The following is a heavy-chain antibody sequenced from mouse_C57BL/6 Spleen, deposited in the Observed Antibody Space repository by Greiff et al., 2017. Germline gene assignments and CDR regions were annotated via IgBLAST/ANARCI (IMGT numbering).Heavy chain of an antibody. CDR2: IYPGDGDT. CDR1: GYAFSSYW. J-gene: IGHJ2*01. Sequence: QVQLQQSGAELVKPGASVKISCKASGYAFSSYWMNWVKQRPGKGLEWIGQIYPGDGDTNYNGKFKGKATLTADKSSSTAYMQLSSLTSEDSAVDFCARFYDGYYFDYWGQGTTLTVSS. D-gene: IGHD2-3*01. CDR3: ARFYDGYYFDY. V-gene: IGHV1-80*01.